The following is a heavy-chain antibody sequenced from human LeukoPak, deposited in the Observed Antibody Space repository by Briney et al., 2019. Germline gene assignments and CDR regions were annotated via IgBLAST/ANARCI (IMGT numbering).Heavy chain of an antibody. CDR2: INHSGST. V-gene: IGHV4-34*01. Sequence: SETLSLTCTVSGGSIRSYYWSWIRQPPGKGLEWIGDINHSGSTNYNPSLKGRVTISVDTSKNQFSLKLSSVTAADTAVFYCARGGAYCGGHCYLDFDSWGQGTLVTVSS. J-gene: IGHJ4*02. CDR1: GGSIRSYY. D-gene: IGHD2-21*02. CDR3: ARGGAYCGGHCYLDFDS.